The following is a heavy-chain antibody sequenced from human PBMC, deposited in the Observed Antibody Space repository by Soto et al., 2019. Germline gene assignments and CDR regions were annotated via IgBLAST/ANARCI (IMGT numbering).Heavy chain of an antibody. J-gene: IGHJ6*02. CDR1: RFTFDYYT. CDR2: ISWGGGHT. Sequence: GGSLRLSCAASRFTFDYYTMHWVRQAPGKGLEWVSLISWGGGHTYYADSVKGRFTISRDNSKNSLYLQMNSLRTEDSGLYYCAKDRAAVTGAYYYYGMDVWGQGTTVTVSS. CDR3: AKDRAAVTGAYYYYGMDV. D-gene: IGHD6-19*01. V-gene: IGHV3-43*01.